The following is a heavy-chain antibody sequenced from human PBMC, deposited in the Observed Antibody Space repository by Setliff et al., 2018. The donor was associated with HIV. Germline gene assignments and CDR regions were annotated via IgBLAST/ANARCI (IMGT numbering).Heavy chain of an antibody. Sequence: GSLRLSCAASGFTFSSYAMSWVRQAPGKGLEWVAFIRYTGSNKYYADSVKGRFTISRDNSKNTLYLQMNSLRAEDTALYYCARDKDVGTFDYWGQGTLVTVSS. J-gene: IGHJ4*02. CDR2: IRYTGSNK. D-gene: IGHD7-27*01. CDR1: GFTFSSYA. CDR3: ARDKDVGTFDY. V-gene: IGHV3-30*02.